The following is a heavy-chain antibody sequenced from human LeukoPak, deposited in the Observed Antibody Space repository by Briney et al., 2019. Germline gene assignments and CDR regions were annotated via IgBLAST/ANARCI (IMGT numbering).Heavy chain of an antibody. Sequence: GGSLRLSCAASGFTFSSYAMSWVRQAPGKGLEWVSAISGSGGSTYYADSVKGRFTISRDNSKNTLYLQMNNLRAEDTAVYYCAKVPAAILIPNWFDPWGQGTLVTVSS. J-gene: IGHJ5*02. CDR1: GFTFSSYA. D-gene: IGHD2-2*01. V-gene: IGHV3-23*01. CDR2: ISGSGGST. CDR3: AKVPAAILIPNWFDP.